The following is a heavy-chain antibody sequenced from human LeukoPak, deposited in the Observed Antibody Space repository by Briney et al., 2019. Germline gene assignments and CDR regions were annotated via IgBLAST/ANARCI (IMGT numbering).Heavy chain of an antibody. D-gene: IGHD1-26*01. V-gene: IGHV3-23*01. Sequence: GGSLRLSCAASGFTFSTFAVSWVRQAPGKGLEWVSIISDNGDSTYYADSVKGRFTTSRDNSKNTLYLQMNSLRAEDTAVYYCAREVEALDYWGQGTLVTVSS. CDR3: AREVEALDY. CDR1: GFTFSTFA. J-gene: IGHJ4*02. CDR2: ISDNGDST.